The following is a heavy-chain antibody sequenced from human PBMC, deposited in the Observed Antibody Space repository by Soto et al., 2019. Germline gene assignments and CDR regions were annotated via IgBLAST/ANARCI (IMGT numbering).Heavy chain of an antibody. J-gene: IGHJ5*02. CDR3: ARDYYDFWSGYFS. Sequence: EVQLVESGGGWAKPGGSWRPSGAASGFTFSSYSMTWVRQAPGKGLEGVSSISSSSSYIYYADSVKGRFTISRDNAKNSLYLQMNSLRAEDTAVYYCARDYYDFWSGYFSWGQGTLVTVSS. CDR2: ISSSSSYI. V-gene: IGHV3-21*01. D-gene: IGHD3-3*01. CDR1: GFTFSSYS.